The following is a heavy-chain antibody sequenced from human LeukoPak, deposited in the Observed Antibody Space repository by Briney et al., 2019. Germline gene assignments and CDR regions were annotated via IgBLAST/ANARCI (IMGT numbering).Heavy chain of an antibody. D-gene: IGHD3-3*01. CDR2: INHSGST. J-gene: IGHJ4*02. Sequence: PSETLSLTCTVYGGSFSGYYWSWIRQPPGKGLEWIGEINHSGSTNYNPSLKSRVTISVDTSKNQFSLKLSSVTAADTAVYYCARGRRFSDFWSGYYFDYWGQGTLVTVSS. CDR3: ARGRRFSDFWSGYYFDY. V-gene: IGHV4-34*01. CDR1: GGSFSGYY.